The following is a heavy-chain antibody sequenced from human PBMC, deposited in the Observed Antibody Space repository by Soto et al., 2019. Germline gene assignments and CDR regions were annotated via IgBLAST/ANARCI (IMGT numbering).Heavy chain of an antibody. D-gene: IGHD3-9*01. J-gene: IGHJ4*02. V-gene: IGHV1-3*05. CDR2: INTAYGTT. CDR3: ARDRDWAFDY. Sequence: QVQLVQSGAEEKKPGASLKVSCKSSGYTFTSHAMHWVRQAPGQRLEWMGWINTAYGTTKYSQKLQGRVTIIRDTSASTVYMELSSLRSEYTAVYYCARDRDWAFDYWGQGTLVTVSS. CDR1: GYTFTSHA.